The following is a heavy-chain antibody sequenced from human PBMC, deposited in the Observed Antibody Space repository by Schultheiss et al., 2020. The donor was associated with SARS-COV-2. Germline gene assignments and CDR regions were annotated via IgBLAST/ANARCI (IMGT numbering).Heavy chain of an antibody. CDR2: IYSGGST. CDR1: GFTVSSNY. V-gene: IGHV3-53*01. J-gene: IGHJ6*02. CDR3: AGLTTANYYYGMDV. D-gene: IGHD4-11*01. Sequence: GESLKISCAASGFTVSSNYMSWVRQAPGKGLEWVSVIYSGGSTYYADSVKGRFTISRDNSKNTLYLQMNSLRAEDTAVYYCAGLTTANYYYGMDVWGQGTTVTVSS.